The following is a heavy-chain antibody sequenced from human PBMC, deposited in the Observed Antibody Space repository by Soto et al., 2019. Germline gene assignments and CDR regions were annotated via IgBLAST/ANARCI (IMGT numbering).Heavy chain of an antibody. Sequence: EVQLVESGGGLVQPGGSLRLSCAASGFTFRSYAMSWVRQAPGKGLEWVSSISGSGGSAFYVDSVKGRFTISRDNSTNTLQLQMNSLRADDTAIYYCAKDTAVSGTFVVTFDSWGQGSLVTVSS. CDR3: AKDTAVSGTFVVTFDS. D-gene: IGHD6-19*01. V-gene: IGHV3-23*04. CDR2: ISGSGGSA. CDR1: GFTFRSYA. J-gene: IGHJ4*02.